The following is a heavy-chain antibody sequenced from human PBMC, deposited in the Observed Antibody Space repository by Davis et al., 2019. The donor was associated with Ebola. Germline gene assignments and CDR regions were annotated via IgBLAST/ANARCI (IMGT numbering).Heavy chain of an antibody. CDR1: GFTFSSYS. CDR2: ISSSSSTI. J-gene: IGHJ3*02. D-gene: IGHD3-3*01. Sequence: GESLKISCAASGFTFSSYSMNWVRQAPGKGLEWVSYISSSSSTIYYADSVKGRFTISRDNAKNSLYLQMNSLRAEDTAVYYCAKVRYDFWTGYYTRADAFDIWGQGTMVTVSS. CDR3: AKVRYDFWTGYYTRADAFDI. V-gene: IGHV3-48*01.